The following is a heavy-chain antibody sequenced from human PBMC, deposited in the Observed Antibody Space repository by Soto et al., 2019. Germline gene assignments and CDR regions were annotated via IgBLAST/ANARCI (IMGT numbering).Heavy chain of an antibody. CDR2: IRDDGSET. CDR3: ARCRYFISTSCHPPSTYYYYGMDV. J-gene: IGHJ6*02. CDR1: GFNFNRSW. V-gene: IGHV3-7*01. D-gene: IGHD2-2*01. Sequence: GGSLRLSCAASGFNFNRSWMSWVRQAAGKGLEWLTNIRDDGSETFYVDSVRGRFTISRDNAKNSLYLQMNSLRAEDTAVYYCARCRYFISTSCHPPSTYYYYGMDVWGQGTTVTVSS.